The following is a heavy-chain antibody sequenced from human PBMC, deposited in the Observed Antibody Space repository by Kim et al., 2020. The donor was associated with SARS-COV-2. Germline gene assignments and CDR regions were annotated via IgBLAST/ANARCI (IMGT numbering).Heavy chain of an antibody. CDR3: ARERYNWNADDY. Sequence: GYAQKFQGRVTMTRNTSISTAYMELSRLRSEDTAVYYCARERYNWNADDYWGQGTLVTVSS. D-gene: IGHD1-1*01. V-gene: IGHV1-8*01. J-gene: IGHJ4*02.